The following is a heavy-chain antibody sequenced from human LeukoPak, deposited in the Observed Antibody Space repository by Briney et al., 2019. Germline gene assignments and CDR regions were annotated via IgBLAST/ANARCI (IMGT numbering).Heavy chain of an antibody. CDR2: IYYSGST. V-gene: IGHV4-59*12. Sequence: PSETLSLTCTVSGASISSYYWSWIRQPPGKGLEWIGYIYYSGSTNYNPSLRSRVTISVDTSKNQFSLKLSSVTAADTAVYYCARDGYYYDSSGYYRNAEYFQHWGQGTLVTVSS. D-gene: IGHD3-22*01. J-gene: IGHJ1*01. CDR1: GASISSYY. CDR3: ARDGYYYDSSGYYRNAEYFQH.